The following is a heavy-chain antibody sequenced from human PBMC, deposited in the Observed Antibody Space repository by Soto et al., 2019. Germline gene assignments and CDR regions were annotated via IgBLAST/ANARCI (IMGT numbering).Heavy chain of an antibody. CDR2: RNRDGTTK. CDR3: ASRRTQWLGAHTYFES. CDR1: GFTFSTYW. D-gene: IGHD6-19*01. J-gene: IGHJ5*01. Sequence: EGSLRLSCSGSGFTFSTYWMSWVRQAPGKGLEWVANRNRDGTTKHYVDSVRGRFTISRDDAQNSLFLAMTGLKADDTAVSYCASRRTQWLGAHTYFESWGQGTLVTVS. V-gene: IGHV3-7*03.